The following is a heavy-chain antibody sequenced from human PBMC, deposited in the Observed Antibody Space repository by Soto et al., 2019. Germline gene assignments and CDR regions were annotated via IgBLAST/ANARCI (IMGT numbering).Heavy chain of an antibody. CDR2: ISSTSNTI. CDR3: ARDRGCTGGICYRDLDY. D-gene: IGHD2-15*01. V-gene: IGHV3-48*01. Sequence: EVQLVESGGGLVQPGGSLRLSCAASGFTFSRYSMSWVRQAPGKGLEWVSYISSTSNTIDYADSVKGRFTISRDNAKNSLYLHMNSLSAEDTAVYYCARDRGCTGGICYRDLDYWGKGTLVTVSS. J-gene: IGHJ4*02. CDR1: GFTFSRYS.